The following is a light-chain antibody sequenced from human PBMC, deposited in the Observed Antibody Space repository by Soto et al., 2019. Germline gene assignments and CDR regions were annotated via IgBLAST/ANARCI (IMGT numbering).Light chain of an antibody. CDR2: GAS. CDR3: QQYNNWPLT. Sequence: EIAMTQSPATLSVSPGERATLSCRASQSVNSNLAWYQQKPGQAPRLLIYGASTRATGIPARFSGSESGTEFTVTISSQQSEDFAVYYCQQYNNWPLTFGGGTKVEIK. J-gene: IGKJ4*01. CDR1: QSVNSN. V-gene: IGKV3-15*01.